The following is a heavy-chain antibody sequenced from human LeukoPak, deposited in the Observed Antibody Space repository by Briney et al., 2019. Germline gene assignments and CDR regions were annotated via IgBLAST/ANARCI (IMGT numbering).Heavy chain of an antibody. V-gene: IGHV3-7*01. J-gene: IGHJ4*02. CDR1: GFTFSGYD. CDR2: IKQDGSEK. CDR3: AKRGSDYDILTGYYIGSYYFDY. D-gene: IGHD3-9*01. Sequence: PGGSLRLSCVASGFTFSGYDMSWVRQAPGKGLEWVANIKQDGSEKYYVDSVKGRFTISRDNAKNSLYLQMSSLRAEDTAVYYCAKRGSDYDILTGYYIGSYYFDYWGQGTLVTVSS.